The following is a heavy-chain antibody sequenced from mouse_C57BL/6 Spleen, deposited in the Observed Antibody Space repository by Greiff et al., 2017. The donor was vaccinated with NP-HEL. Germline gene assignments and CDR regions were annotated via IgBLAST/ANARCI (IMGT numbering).Heavy chain of an antibody. CDR3: AREDDYDPWFAY. V-gene: IGHV1-66*01. CDR2: IYPGSGNT. CDR1: GYSFTSYY. Sequence: QVQLQQSGPELVKPGASVKISCKASGYSFTSYYIHWVKQRPGQGLGWIGWIYPGSGNTKYNEKFKGKATLTADTSSSTASMQLSSLTSEDSAVYYYAREDDYDPWFAYWGQGTLVTVSA. D-gene: IGHD2-4*01. J-gene: IGHJ3*01.